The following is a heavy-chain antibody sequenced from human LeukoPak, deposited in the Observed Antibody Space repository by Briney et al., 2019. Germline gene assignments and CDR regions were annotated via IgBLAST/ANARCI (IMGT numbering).Heavy chain of an antibody. D-gene: IGHD3-22*01. CDR1: GYSFTSYW. J-gene: IGHJ4*02. CDR3: ARSNGYYDSSGYYKN. Sequence: GESLKISCKGSGYSFTSYWIGWVRQMPGKGLEWMGIIYPGDSDTRYSPSFQGQVTISADKFISTAYLQWSSLKASDTAMYYCARSNGYYDSSGYYKNWGQGTLVTVSS. V-gene: IGHV5-51*01. CDR2: IYPGDSDT.